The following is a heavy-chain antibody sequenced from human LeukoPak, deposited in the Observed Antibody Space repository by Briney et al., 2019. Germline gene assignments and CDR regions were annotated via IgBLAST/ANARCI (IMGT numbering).Heavy chain of an antibody. V-gene: IGHV4-59*11. CDR3: ARGHYYDTSGDY. CDR1: GVSISGHY. J-gene: IGHJ4*02. D-gene: IGHD3-22*01. CDR2: VYDSGGT. Sequence: SETLSLTSTISGVSISGHYWSWVRQPPGKGLEWIGYVYDSGGTNYNPSLKSRVTISVDTSKNQFSLGLSSVTAADTAVYYCARGHYYDTSGDYWGQGILVTVPS.